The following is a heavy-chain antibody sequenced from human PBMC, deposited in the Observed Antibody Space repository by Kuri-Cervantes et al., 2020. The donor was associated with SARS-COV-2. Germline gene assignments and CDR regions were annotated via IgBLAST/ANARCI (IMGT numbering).Heavy chain of an antibody. CDR2: INHSGNT. CDR3: ARVGVYCSSTSCYPNWFDP. D-gene: IGHD2-2*01. V-gene: IGHV4-34*01. Sequence: SQTLSLTCAGYGGSFSGYYWSWIRQPPGKGLEWIGEINHSGNTNYNPSLKSRVTISVDTSKKQFSLKLSSVTAADTAVYYCARVGVYCSSTSCYPNWFDPWGQGTLVTVSS. CDR1: GGSFSGYY. J-gene: IGHJ5*02.